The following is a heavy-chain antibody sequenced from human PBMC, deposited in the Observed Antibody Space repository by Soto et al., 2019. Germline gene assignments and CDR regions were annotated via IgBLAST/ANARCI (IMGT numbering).Heavy chain of an antibody. D-gene: IGHD4-17*01. J-gene: IGHJ6*02. CDR3: AKDGAVTTRYYYYGMDV. Sequence: QVQLVESGGGVVQPGRSLRLSCAASGFTFSSYGMHWVRQAPGKGLEWVAVISYDGSNKYYADSVKGRFTISRDNSKNPLYLQMNSLRAEDTAVYYCAKDGAVTTRYYYYGMDVWGQGTTVTVSS. CDR1: GFTFSSYG. V-gene: IGHV3-30*18. CDR2: ISYDGSNK.